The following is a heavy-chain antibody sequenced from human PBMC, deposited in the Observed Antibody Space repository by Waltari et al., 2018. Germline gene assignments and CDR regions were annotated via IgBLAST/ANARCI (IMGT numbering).Heavy chain of an antibody. D-gene: IGHD6-19*01. CDR2: IIPIFGTA. CDR1: GGTFSSYA. Sequence: QVQLVQSGDEVKKPGASVKVSCKAYGGTFSSYAISWVRQAPGQGLEWMGGIIPIFGTANYAQKFQVRVTITADESTSTAYMELSSLRSEDTAVYYCARDRAVAGNYFDYWGQGTLVTVSS. J-gene: IGHJ4*02. CDR3: ARDRAVAGNYFDY. V-gene: IGHV1-69*01.